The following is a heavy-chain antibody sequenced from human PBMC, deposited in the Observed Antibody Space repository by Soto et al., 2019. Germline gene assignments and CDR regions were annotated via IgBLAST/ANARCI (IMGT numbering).Heavy chain of an antibody. CDR1: GGSITDYS. Sequence: PSETLSLTCTVSGGSITDYSWVWIRQPAGKGLEWIGRIFSSGSTNYNPSLKGRITMSLDTSKNQFSLKLNSATATDTAVYYCARQTKAHAFGVVISPYAFDIWGQGTMVTVSS. V-gene: IGHV4-4*07. CDR2: IFSSGST. J-gene: IGHJ3*02. CDR3: ARQTKAHAFGVVISPYAFDI. D-gene: IGHD3-3*01.